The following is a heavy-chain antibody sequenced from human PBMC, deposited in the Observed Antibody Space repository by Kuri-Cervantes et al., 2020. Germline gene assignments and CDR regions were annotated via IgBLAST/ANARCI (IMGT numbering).Heavy chain of an antibody. V-gene: IGHV1-8*01. CDR2: MNPNSGNT. J-gene: IGHJ4*02. Sequence: ASVKVSCKASGYTFTSYDINWVRQATGQGLEWMGXMNPNSGNTGYAQKFQGRVTMTRNTSIXTXYMELSSLRSEDTAVYYCARDRLRHRDDNLTPAGYWGQGTLVTVSS. CDR1: GYTFTSYD. CDR3: ARDRLRHRDDNLTPAGY. D-gene: IGHD3-9*01.